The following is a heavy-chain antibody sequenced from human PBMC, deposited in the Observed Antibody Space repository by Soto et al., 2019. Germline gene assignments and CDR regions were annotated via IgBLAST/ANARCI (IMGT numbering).Heavy chain of an antibody. CDR3: ARTFGVGSPYYYYGMDV. Sequence: GESRKISGKCSGYDFTNYWIGWVRQMPGKGLEWMGIIYPGDSDTRYSPSFQGQVTISADKSISSAYLHWSNLRASDTATYYCARTFGVGSPYYYYGMDVWGQGTTVTVSS. CDR1: GYDFTNYW. D-gene: IGHD3-3*01. CDR2: IYPGDSDT. J-gene: IGHJ6*02. V-gene: IGHV5-51*01.